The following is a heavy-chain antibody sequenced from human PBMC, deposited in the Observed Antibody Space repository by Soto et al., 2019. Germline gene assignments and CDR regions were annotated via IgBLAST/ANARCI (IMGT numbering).Heavy chain of an antibody. V-gene: IGHV1-8*01. D-gene: IGHD6-19*01. CDR2: MNPNSGNT. CDR3: ASGGIAVAEEGMDV. CDR1: GYTFTNYD. Sequence: QVQLVQSGAEVKKPGASVKVSCKASGYTFTNYDINWVRQATGQGLEWMGWMNPNSGNTGYAQKFQGRVTMTRNTSISTAYMELSSLRSEDTAVYYCASGGIAVAEEGMDVWGKGTTVTVSS. J-gene: IGHJ6*03.